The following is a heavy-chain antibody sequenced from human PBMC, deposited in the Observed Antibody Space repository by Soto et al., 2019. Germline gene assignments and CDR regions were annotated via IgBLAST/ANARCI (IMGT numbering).Heavy chain of an antibody. CDR1: GGSVSSGSYY. V-gene: IGHV4-61*01. Sequence: QVQLQESGPGLVKPSETLSLTCTVSGGSVSSGSYYWSWIRQPPGKGLEWIGYIYYSGSTNYNPSLKSRVTISVDTSKNQFSLKLSSVTAADTAVYYCARISGYSYGLPPYFDCWGQGTLVTVSS. D-gene: IGHD5-18*01. CDR3: ARISGYSYGLPPYFDC. J-gene: IGHJ4*02. CDR2: IYYSGST.